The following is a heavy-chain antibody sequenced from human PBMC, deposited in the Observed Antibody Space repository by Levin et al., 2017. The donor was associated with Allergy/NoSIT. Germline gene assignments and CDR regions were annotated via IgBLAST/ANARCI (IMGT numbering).Heavy chain of an antibody. J-gene: IGHJ4*02. Sequence: ASVKVSCKASGYTFTGYYMHWVRQAPGQGLEWMGRINPNSGGTNYAQKFQGRVTMTRDTSISTAYMELSRLRSDDTAVYYCAREASGYSYVHYWGQGTLVTVSS. V-gene: IGHV1-2*06. D-gene: IGHD5-18*01. CDR1: GYTFTGYY. CDR3: AREASGYSYVHY. CDR2: INPNSGGT.